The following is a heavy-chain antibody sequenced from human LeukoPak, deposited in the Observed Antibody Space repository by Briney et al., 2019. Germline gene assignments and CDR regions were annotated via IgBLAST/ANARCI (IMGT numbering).Heavy chain of an antibody. D-gene: IGHD3-3*01. V-gene: IGHV4-39*07. CDR3: ARSRALDFWSGYYFDY. J-gene: IGHJ4*02. CDR1: GASIGSSSYY. Sequence: SETLSLTCTVSGASIGSSSYYWGWIRQPPGKGLEWIGTIYYSGSTYYNPSLKSRVTISLDTSKDQFSLKLSSVTAADTAVYYCARSRALDFWSGYYFDYWGQGTLVTVSS. CDR2: IYYSGST.